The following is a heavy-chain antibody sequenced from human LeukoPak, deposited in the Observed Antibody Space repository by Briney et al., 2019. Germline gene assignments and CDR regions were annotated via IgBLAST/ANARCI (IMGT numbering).Heavy chain of an antibody. Sequence: PGGSLRLSCAASGFTVSRNYMTWVRQAPGKGPKWVSLIYSGGGTQYADSVKGRFTISRDNSKNTLYLHMNSLRAEDTAVYYCARNTDSGGGSGYWGQGTLVTVSS. J-gene: IGHJ4*02. CDR2: IYSGGGT. V-gene: IGHV3-66*01. D-gene: IGHD1-26*01. CDR1: GFTVSRNY. CDR3: ARNTDSGGGSGY.